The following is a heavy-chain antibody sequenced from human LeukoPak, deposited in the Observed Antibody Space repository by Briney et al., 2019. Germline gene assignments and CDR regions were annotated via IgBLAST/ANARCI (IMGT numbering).Heavy chain of an antibody. CDR1: GGTFSSYA. D-gene: IGHD3-22*01. Sequence: ASVKVSCKASGGTFSSYAISWVRQAPGQGLEWMGGIIPIFGTANYAQKFQGRVTITADESTSTAYMELSSLRSEDTAVYYCARNYYDSSGYYGGGFDYWGQGTLVTVSS. CDR2: IIPIFGTA. V-gene: IGHV1-69*01. CDR3: ARNYYDSSGYYGGGFDY. J-gene: IGHJ4*02.